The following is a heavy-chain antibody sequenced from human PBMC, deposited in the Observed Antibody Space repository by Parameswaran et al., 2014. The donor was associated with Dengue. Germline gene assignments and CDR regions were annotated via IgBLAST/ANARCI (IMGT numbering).Heavy chain of an antibody. D-gene: IGHD2-15*01. J-gene: IGHJ6*02. V-gene: IGHV4-34*01. Sequence: VRQAPGKGLEWIGEINHSGSTNYNPSLKSRVTISVDTSKNQFSLKLSSVTAADTAVYYCARGIVLMVLGYCSGGSCSGGYYYYYGMDVWGQGTTVTVSS. CDR2: INHSGST. CDR3: ARGIVLMVLGYCSGGSCSGGYYYYYGMDV.